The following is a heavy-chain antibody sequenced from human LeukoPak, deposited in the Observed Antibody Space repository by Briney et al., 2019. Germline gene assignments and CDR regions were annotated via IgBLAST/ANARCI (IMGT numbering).Heavy chain of an antibody. CDR3: ASSRTDAFDI. Sequence: EASVKVSCKASGYTFTSYGISWVRPAPGQGLEWMGWISAYNGNTNYAQKLQGRVTMTTDTSTSTAYMELRSLRSDDTAVYYCASSRTDAFDIWGQGTMVTVSS. CDR2: ISAYNGNT. V-gene: IGHV1-18*01. J-gene: IGHJ3*02. CDR1: GYTFTSYG.